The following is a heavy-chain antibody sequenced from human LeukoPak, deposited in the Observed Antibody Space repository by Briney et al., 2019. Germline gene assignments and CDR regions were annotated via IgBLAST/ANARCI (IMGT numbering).Heavy chain of an antibody. D-gene: IGHD3-10*01. J-gene: IGHJ4*02. Sequence: GESLKISCKGSGYNFPTSWIGWVRQMPGKGLEWMGIIYPDDSDTRYSPSFQGQVTISADKSISTAYLQWSSLTDSAMYYCARHVGSGSYRSPLDHWGQGTLVTVSS. V-gene: IGHV5-51*01. CDR3: ARHVGSGSYRSPLDH. CDR2: IYPDDSDT. CDR1: GYNFPTSW.